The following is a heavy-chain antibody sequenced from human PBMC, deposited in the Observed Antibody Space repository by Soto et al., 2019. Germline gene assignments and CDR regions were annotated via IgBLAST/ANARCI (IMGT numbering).Heavy chain of an antibody. V-gene: IGHV1-69*10. CDR3: ARSSGLAYCGGDCYYYYGMDV. J-gene: IGHJ6*02. CDR2: IIPILGIA. CDR1: GGTFSSYA. D-gene: IGHD2-21*02. Sequence: ASVKVSCKASGGTFSSYAISWVRQAPGQGLEWMGGIIPILGIANYAQKFQGRVTITADKSTSTAYMELSSLRSEDTVVYYCARSSGLAYCGGDCYYYYGMDVWGQGTTVTVSS.